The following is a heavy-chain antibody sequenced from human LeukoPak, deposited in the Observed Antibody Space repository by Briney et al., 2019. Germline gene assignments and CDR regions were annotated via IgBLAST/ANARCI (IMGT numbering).Heavy chain of an antibody. CDR1: GYSFTNYW. D-gene: IGHD4-17*01. J-gene: IGHJ3*02. CDR2: IYPGDSDT. Sequence: GESLKISCQGSGYSFTNYWIGWVRQMPGKGLEWMGIIYPGDSDTRYSPSFQGQVTISADKSISTAYLQWSSLKASDTAMYYCARHGYGDYAVDAFDIWGQGTMVTVSS. CDR3: ARHGYGDYAVDAFDI. V-gene: IGHV5-51*01.